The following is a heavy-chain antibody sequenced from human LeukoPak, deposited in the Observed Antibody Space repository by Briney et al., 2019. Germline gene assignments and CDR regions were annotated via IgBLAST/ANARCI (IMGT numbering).Heavy chain of an antibody. Sequence: SVKVSCKASGGTFSSYAISWVRQAPGQGLEWMGRIIPILGIANYAQKFQGRVTITAGKSTSTAYMELSSLRSEDTAVYYCAGGSNWNDGAFDIWGQGTMVTVSS. CDR3: AGGSNWNDGAFDI. CDR2: IIPILGIA. J-gene: IGHJ3*02. D-gene: IGHD1-20*01. V-gene: IGHV1-69*04. CDR1: GGTFSSYA.